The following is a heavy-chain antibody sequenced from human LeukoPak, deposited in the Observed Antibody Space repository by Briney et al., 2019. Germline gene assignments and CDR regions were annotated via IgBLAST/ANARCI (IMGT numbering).Heavy chain of an antibody. CDR1: GYTFTGYY. CDR3: ARDQLRYFDWLPFDY. V-gene: IGHV1-2*02. J-gene: IGHJ4*02. CDR2: INPNSGGT. D-gene: IGHD3-9*01. Sequence: GASVKVSCKASGYTFTGYYMRWVRQASGQGLEWKGWINPNSGGTNYAQKFQGRVTMTRDTSICIAFMERSRLRSDDTAVYYCARDQLRYFDWLPFDYWGQGTLVTVSS.